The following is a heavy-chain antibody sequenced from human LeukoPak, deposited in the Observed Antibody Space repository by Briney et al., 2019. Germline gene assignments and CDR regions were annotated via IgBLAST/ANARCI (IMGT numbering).Heavy chain of an antibody. CDR2: IKPSGTDT. D-gene: IGHD5-24*01. CDR3: VRVRDGYNDAYDI. J-gene: IGHJ3*02. Sequence: ASVKVSCKTSGYSFTSYNLHWVRQAPGQRLEWMGIIKPSGTDTNCAQKFQGRVIMTTDTSTSTVYMELSSLKSEDTAVYYCVRVRDGYNDAYDIWGQGTMVIVSS. CDR1: GYSFTSYN. V-gene: IGHV1-46*01.